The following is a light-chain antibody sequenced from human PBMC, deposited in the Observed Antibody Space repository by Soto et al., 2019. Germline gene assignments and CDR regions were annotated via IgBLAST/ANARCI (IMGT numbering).Light chain of an antibody. CDR2: GAS. CDR1: QSVSSN. J-gene: IGKJ4*01. V-gene: IGKV3-15*01. Sequence: EIVLTQSPATLSVSPEEIATLSCRASQSVSSNLAWYQQKPGQAPRLLIYGASTRATGIPARFSGSGSGTEFTLTISSLKSQHFAVYYCQQYNNWPLTFGGGTKVELK. CDR3: QQYNNWPLT.